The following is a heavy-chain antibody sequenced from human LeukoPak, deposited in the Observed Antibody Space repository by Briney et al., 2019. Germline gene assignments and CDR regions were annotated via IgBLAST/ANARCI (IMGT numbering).Heavy chain of an antibody. CDR2: INPNSGGT. CDR3: ALLVGATVPVDY. J-gene: IGHJ4*02. Sequence: GASVKVSCKASGYTFTCYYMHWVRQAPGQGLEWMGRINPNSGGTNYAQKFQGRVTMTRDTSISTAYMELSRLRSDDTAVYYCALLVGATVPVDYWGQGTLVTVSS. D-gene: IGHD1-26*01. V-gene: IGHV1-2*06. CDR1: GYTFTCYY.